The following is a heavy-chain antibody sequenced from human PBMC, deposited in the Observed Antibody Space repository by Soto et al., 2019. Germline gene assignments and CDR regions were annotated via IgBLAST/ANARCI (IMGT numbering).Heavy chain of an antibody. D-gene: IGHD2-21*02. J-gene: IGHJ4*02. CDR2: IIPIFGTA. Sequence: QVQLVQSGAEVKKPGSSVKVSCKASGGTFSSYAISWVRQAPGQGLEWMGGIIPIFGTANYAQKFQGRVTITADKSTSTAYMELRSLRSEDTAVYYCASDRGYCGGDCYDLGFDYWGQGTLVTVSS. V-gene: IGHV1-69*06. CDR1: GGTFSSYA. CDR3: ASDRGYCGGDCYDLGFDY.